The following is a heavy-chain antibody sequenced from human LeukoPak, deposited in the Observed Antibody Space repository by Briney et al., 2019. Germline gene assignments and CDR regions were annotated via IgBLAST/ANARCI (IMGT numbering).Heavy chain of an antibody. CDR2: TYYRSKWYN. D-gene: IGHD6-19*01. CDR3: ARGEGQWPTEWFDP. J-gene: IGHJ5*02. V-gene: IGHV6-1*01. CDR1: GDSVSSNSAA. Sequence: SQTLSLTCAISGDSVSSNSAAWNWIRQSPSRGLEWLGRTYYRSKWYNDYAVSVKSRITINPDTSKNQFSLQMNSVTPEDTAVYYCARGEGQWPTEWFDPWGQGTLVTVSS.